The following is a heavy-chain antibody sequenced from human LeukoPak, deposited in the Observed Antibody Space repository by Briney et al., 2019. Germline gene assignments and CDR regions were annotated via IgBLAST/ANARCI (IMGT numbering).Heavy chain of an antibody. D-gene: IGHD1-7*01. CDR2: IYHSGST. Sequence: SETLSLTCTVSGYSISSGYYWGWIRQPPGKGLEWIGSIYHSGSTYYNPSLKSRVTISVDTSKNQFSLKLSSVTAADTAVYYCARVFHNWHYSGKWFDPCVQGTLFTVSS. V-gene: IGHV4-38-2*02. CDR1: GYSISSGYY. J-gene: IGHJ5*02. CDR3: ARVFHNWHYSGKWFDP.